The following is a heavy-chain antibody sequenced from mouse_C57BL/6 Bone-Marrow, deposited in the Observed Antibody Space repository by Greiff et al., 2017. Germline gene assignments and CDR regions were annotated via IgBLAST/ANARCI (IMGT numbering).Heavy chain of an antibody. V-gene: IGHV5-9-1*02. CDR1: GFTFSSYA. D-gene: IGHD2-3*01. CDR3: TRNGEDGSMDY. CDR2: ISSGGDYI. J-gene: IGHJ4*01. Sequence: EVMLVESGEGLVKPGGSLKLSCAASGFTFSSYAMSWVRQTPEKRLEWVAYISSGGDYIYYADTVKGRFTISRDNARNTLYLQMSSLKSEDTAFYYCTRNGEDGSMDYWGQGTSVTVSS.